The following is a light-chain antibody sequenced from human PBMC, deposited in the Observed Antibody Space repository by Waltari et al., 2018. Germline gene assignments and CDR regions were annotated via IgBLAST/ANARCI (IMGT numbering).Light chain of an antibody. J-gene: IGLJ2*01. Sequence: SYVLTPFPSVSVPPGQTARITWGENKNGSKRGHWYQQKPGQAPVLVVYDDRVRPSGIPERFSGSNFGDTATLTISRVEAGDEADYYCQVWDSTNDVVFGGGTKLTVL. V-gene: IGLV3-21*02. CDR3: QVWDSTNDVV. CDR1: KNGSKR. CDR2: DDR.